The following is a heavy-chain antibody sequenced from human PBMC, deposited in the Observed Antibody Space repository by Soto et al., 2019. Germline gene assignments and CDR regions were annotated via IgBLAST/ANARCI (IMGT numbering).Heavy chain of an antibody. CDR2: IVPSGGNT. CDR1: GFTFSSHA. Sequence: GGSLRLSCSASGFTFSSHAMSWVRQAPGKGLEWVSGIVPSGGNTYYAYSVKGRFTLSRDNSKNTLYLQMNSLRAEDTAVYYCVKVWRGVATNGEFYVCGQGTMVTV. V-gene: IGHV3-23*01. CDR3: VKVWRGVATNGEFYV. D-gene: IGHD5-12*01. J-gene: IGHJ4*02.